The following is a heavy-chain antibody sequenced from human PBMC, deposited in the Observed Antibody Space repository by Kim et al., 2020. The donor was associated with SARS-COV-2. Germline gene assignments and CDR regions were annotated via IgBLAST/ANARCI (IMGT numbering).Heavy chain of an antibody. D-gene: IGHD3-10*01. V-gene: IGHV3-7*03. CDR2: IKQDGSEK. CDR3: ARAHGSGSYYTSPHYYYYYYGMDV. J-gene: IGHJ6*02. Sequence: GGSLRLSCAASGFTFSSYWMSWVRQAPGKGLEWVANIKQDGSEKYYVDSVKGRFTISRDNAKNSLYLQMNSLRAEDTAVYYCARAHGSGSYYTSPHYYYYYYGMDVWGQGTTVTVSS. CDR1: GFTFSSYW.